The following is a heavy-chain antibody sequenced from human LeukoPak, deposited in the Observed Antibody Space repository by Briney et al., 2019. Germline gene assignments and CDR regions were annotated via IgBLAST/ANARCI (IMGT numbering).Heavy chain of an antibody. CDR3: ARDYGDSPSYYYGMDV. J-gene: IGHJ6*04. CDR2: ISYDGSNK. CDR1: GFTFSSYA. D-gene: IGHD4-17*01. V-gene: IGHV3-30*04. Sequence: GGSLRLSCAASGFTFSSYAMHWVRQAPGKGLEWVTVISYDGSNKYYADSVKGRFTISRDNSKNTLYLQMNSLRAEDTAVYYCARDYGDSPSYYYGMDVWGKGTTVTVS.